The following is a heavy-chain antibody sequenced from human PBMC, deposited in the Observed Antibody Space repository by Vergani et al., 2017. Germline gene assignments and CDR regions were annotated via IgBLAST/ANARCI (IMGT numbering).Heavy chain of an antibody. J-gene: IGHJ4*02. Sequence: QVQLQQWGAGLLKPSETLSLTCAVYGGSFSGYYWSWIRQPPGKGLEWIGEINHSGSTNYNPSLKSRVTISVDTSKNQFSLKLSSVTAADTAVYYCARGRGYCSSTSCYKDDWGQGTLVTVSS. CDR2: INHSGST. CDR3: ARGRGYCSSTSCYKDD. V-gene: IGHV4-34*01. D-gene: IGHD2-2*01. CDR1: GGSFSGYY.